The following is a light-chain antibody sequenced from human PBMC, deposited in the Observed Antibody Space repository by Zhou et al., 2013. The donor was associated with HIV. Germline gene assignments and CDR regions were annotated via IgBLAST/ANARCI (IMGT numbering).Light chain of an antibody. CDR3: EQYGSSPLT. CDR2: GAS. J-gene: IGKJ4*01. Sequence: EIVLTQSPGTLSLSPGERATLSCRASQSVSSRYLGWYQQKPGQAPRPLIYGASSRATGIPDRFSGSGSGTDFTLTISRLEPKDFAVYYCEQYGSSPLTFGGGTKVEIK. CDR1: QSVSSRY. V-gene: IGKV3-20*01.